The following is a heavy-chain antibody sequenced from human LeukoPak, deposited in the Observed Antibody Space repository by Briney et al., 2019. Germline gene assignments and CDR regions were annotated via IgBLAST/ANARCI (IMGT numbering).Heavy chain of an antibody. CDR1: GFTLSSYA. CDR2: ISGSGGST. Sequence: GGSLRLSCAASGFTLSSYAMSWVRQAPGKGLEWVSAISGSGGSTYYADSVKGRFTISRDNSKNTLYLQMNSLRAEDTAVYYCARSVHTVGNWFDHWGQGTLVTVSS. V-gene: IGHV3-23*01. J-gene: IGHJ5*02. CDR3: ARSVHTVGNWFDH. D-gene: IGHD4-11*01.